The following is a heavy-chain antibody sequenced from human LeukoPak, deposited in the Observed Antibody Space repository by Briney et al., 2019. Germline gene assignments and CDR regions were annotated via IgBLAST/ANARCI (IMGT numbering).Heavy chain of an antibody. CDR3: AKDETVAASGGDY. V-gene: IGHV3-30*02. CDR1: EFTFSNYG. J-gene: IGHJ4*02. CDR2: IRYDGSIK. D-gene: IGHD6-19*01. Sequence: GGSLRLSCAASEFTFSNYGMHWVRQAPGKGLEWVTFIRYDGSIKYYADSVKGRFTISRDNSKNTLYLQMNSLRPEDTAMYHCAKDETVAASGGDYWGQGTLVTVSS.